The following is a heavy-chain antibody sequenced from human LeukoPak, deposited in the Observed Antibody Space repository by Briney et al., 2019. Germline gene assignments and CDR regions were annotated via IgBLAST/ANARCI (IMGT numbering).Heavy chain of an antibody. J-gene: IGHJ5*02. V-gene: IGHV4-30-2*01. CDR1: GGSISGSGYY. CDR3: ARGGVGPTTNWFDP. D-gene: IGHD1-26*01. CDR2: IYHTGST. Sequence: SETLSLTCTVSGGSISGSGYYWSWIRQPPGKGLGWIGYIYHTGSTYYNPSLASRVTISVDRSKNQFSLRLTSVTAADTAVFYCARGGVGPTTNWFDPWGQGTLVTVSS.